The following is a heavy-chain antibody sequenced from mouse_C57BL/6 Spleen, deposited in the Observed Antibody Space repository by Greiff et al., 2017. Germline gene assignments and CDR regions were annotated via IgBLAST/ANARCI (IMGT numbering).Heavy chain of an antibody. J-gene: IGHJ2*01. CDR2: IDPSDSYP. CDR1: GYTFTSYW. D-gene: IGHD4-1*01. V-gene: IGHV1-59*01. CDR3: ARDWNY. Sequence: QVQLKQPGAELVRPGTSVTLSCKASGYTFTSYWLHWVKQRPGQGLEWIGVIDPSDSYPNYNQKFKGKATLTVDTSSSTAYMQLSSLTSEDSAVYYCARDWNYWGQGTTLTVSA.